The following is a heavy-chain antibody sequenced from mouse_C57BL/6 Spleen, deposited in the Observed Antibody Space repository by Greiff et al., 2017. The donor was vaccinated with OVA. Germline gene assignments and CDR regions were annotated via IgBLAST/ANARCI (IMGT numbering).Heavy chain of an antibody. CDR3: ARLRPPLLSWGNYFDY. D-gene: IGHD1-2*01. CDR2: IYPRSGNT. Sequence: QVQLQQSGAELARPGASVKLSCKASGYTFTSYGISWVKQRTGQGLEWIGEIYPRSGNTYYNEKFKGKATLTADKSSSTAYMELRSLTSEDSAVYFCARLRPPLLSWGNYFDYWGQGTTLTVSA. J-gene: IGHJ2*01. V-gene: IGHV1-81*01. CDR1: GYTFTSYG.